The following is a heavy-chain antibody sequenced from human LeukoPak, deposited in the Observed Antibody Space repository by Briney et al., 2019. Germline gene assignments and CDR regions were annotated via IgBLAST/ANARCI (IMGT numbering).Heavy chain of an antibody. D-gene: IGHD6-13*01. J-gene: IGHJ4*02. CDR3: AASHSSSWYLDY. CDR1: GYTFTDYY. V-gene: IGHV1-2*02. Sequence: GASVKVSCKASGYTFTDYYMQWVRQAPGQGLEWMGWINPNSGGTNYAQKFQGRVTMTRDTSISTAYMELGRLRSDDTAVYYCAASHSSSWYLDYWGQGTLVTVSS. CDR2: INPNSGGT.